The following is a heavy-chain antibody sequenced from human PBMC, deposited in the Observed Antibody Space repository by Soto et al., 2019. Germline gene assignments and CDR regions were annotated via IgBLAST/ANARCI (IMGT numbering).Heavy chain of an antibody. CDR2: ISGSGGST. CDR1: GFTFSSYA. D-gene: IGHD3-22*01. V-gene: IGHV3-23*01. J-gene: IGHJ4*02. Sequence: GGSLRLSCAASGFTFSSYAMSWVRQAPGKGLEWVSAISGSGGSTYYADSVKGRFTISRDNSKNTLYLQMNSLRAEDTAVYYCAKFIALGYYDSSGPIDYWGQGTLVTVSS. CDR3: AKFIALGYYDSSGPIDY.